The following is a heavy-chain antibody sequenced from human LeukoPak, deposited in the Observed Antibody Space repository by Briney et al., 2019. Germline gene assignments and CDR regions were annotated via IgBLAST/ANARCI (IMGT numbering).Heavy chain of an antibody. J-gene: IGHJ4*02. Sequence: GGSLRLSCAASGFTFNGYGMNWVRQAPGKGLEWVSYISSISSNKYYSDPVKGRFTIFRDNAKNSLYLQMNSLRAEDTAVYYCARDGASYSNYEGNFDYWGQGTLVTVSS. D-gene: IGHD4-11*01. V-gene: IGHV3-48*01. CDR1: GFTFNGYG. CDR2: ISSISSNK. CDR3: ARDGASYSNYEGNFDY.